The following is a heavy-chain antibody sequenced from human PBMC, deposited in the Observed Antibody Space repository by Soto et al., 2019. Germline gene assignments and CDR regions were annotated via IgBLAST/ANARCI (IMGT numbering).Heavy chain of an antibody. CDR1: GYTFTSYG. D-gene: IGHD6-25*01. J-gene: IGHJ6*02. Sequence: QVQLVQSGAEVKKPGASVKVSCKASGYTFTSYGISWVRQAPGQGLEWMGWISAYNGNTNYAQKLQGRVTMTTDTSXSXDYMELRSLRSDDTAVYYCARDWEQRRADYYYGMDVWGQGTTVTVSS. CDR2: ISAYNGNT. CDR3: ARDWEQRRADYYYGMDV. V-gene: IGHV1-18*01.